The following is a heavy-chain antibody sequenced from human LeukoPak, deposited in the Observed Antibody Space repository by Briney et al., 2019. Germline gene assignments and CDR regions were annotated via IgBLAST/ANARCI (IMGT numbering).Heavy chain of an antibody. V-gene: IGHV4-39*01. CDR2: IYYSGST. J-gene: IGHJ4*02. Sequence: SETLSLTCTVSGGSISSSSYYWGWIRQPPGKGLEWIGSIYYSGSTYYNPSLKSRVSISVDTSKNQFSLKLSSVTAADTAVYYCARHQRPITVTHFDYWGQGTLVTVSS. CDR1: GGSISSSSYY. D-gene: IGHD4-17*01. CDR3: ARHQRPITVTHFDY.